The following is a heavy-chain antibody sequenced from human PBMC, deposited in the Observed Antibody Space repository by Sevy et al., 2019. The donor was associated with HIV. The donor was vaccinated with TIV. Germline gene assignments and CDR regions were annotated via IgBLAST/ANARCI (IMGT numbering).Heavy chain of an antibody. J-gene: IGHJ4*02. Sequence: GGSLRLSCAASGFTFSKYSMSWIRQPPGKGLEWVSTFSFGCGKINYADSVKGRFTISRDNSRNPVYLQMNNLRAEDTAMYYCAREGCTKPHDYWGQGTVVTVSS. CDR2: FSFGCGKI. V-gene: IGHV3-23*01. CDR1: GFTFSKYS. D-gene: IGHD2-8*01. CDR3: AREGCTKPHDY.